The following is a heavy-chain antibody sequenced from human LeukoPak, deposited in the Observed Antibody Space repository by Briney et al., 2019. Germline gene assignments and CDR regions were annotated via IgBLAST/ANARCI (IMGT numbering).Heavy chain of an antibody. D-gene: IGHD3-16*01. CDR3: ARLGGQGHYYYYYGMDV. CDR2: IYSGGST. J-gene: IGHJ6*02. Sequence: SGGSLRLSCAASGFTVSSNYMSWVRQAPGKGLEWVSVIYSGGSTYYADSVKGRFTISRHNSKNTLYLQMNSLRAEDTAVYYCARLGGQGHYYYYYGMDVWGQGTTVTVSS. V-gene: IGHV3-53*04. CDR1: GFTVSSNY.